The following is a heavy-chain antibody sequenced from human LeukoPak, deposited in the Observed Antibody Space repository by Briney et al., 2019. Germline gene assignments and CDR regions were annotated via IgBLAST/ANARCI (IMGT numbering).Heavy chain of an antibody. CDR2: FNPGDGST. CDR1: VHTFSSNY. Sequence: ASVKVSCKAPVHTFSSNYMHWVRQGPGQGLDWMGMFNPGDGSTTYAQKFRGRVTMTRDTSKSTVYMQLSGLRSEDTAVYYCASCDFWSGYCSSWGQGSLITVSS. D-gene: IGHD3-3*01. J-gene: IGHJ5*02. CDR3: ASCDFWSGYCSS. V-gene: IGHV1-46*01.